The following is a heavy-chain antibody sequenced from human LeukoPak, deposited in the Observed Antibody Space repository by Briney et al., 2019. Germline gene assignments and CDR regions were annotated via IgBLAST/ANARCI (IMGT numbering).Heavy chain of an antibody. CDR3: ARGPLYNGFDY. CDR1: GFTFNSYT. CDR2: ITYSGSYI. Sequence: GGSLRLSCVASGFTFNSYTMNWVRQAPGKGLEWVSSITYSGSYIYYADSVKGRFTISRDNAKNSLYLQMNSLRAEDTAVYYCARGPLYNGFDYWGQGTMVTVSS. V-gene: IGHV3-21*01. D-gene: IGHD1-1*01. J-gene: IGHJ3*01.